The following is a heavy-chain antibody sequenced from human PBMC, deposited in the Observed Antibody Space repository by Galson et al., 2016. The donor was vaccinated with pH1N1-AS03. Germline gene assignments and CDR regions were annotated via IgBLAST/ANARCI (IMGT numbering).Heavy chain of an antibody. J-gene: IGHJ4*02. Sequence: CAISGDSVSSHTVAWNWIRLSPSRGLEWLGRTYYRSKWYTDYGLSVERQLTITSDTSKNLISLQLNSLTPEDSAIYYCGRVRSLTSIWYGPIDYWGQGTRVTVSS. CDR3: GRVRSLTSIWYGPIDY. V-gene: IGHV6-1*01. CDR1: GDSVSSHTVA. D-gene: IGHD3-3*02. CDR2: TYYRSKWYT.